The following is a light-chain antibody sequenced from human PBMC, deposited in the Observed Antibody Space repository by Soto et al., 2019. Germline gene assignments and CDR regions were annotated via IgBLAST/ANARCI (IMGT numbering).Light chain of an antibody. CDR2: DAS. J-gene: IGKJ4*01. CDR1: QSVSSY. V-gene: IGKV3-11*01. Sequence: EIVLTQSPATLSLSPGERATLSCRASQSVSSYLAWYQQRPGQVPRLLIYDASSRATGIPARFSGSGSGTDFTITISSLEPEDFAVYYCQQRSNWPLTFGGGTKVEIK. CDR3: QQRSNWPLT.